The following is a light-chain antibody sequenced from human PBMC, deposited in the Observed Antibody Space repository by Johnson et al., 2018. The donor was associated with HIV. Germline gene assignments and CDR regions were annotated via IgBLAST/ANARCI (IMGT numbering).Light chain of an antibody. V-gene: IGLV1-44*01. J-gene: IGLJ1*01. Sequence: QSVLTQPPSVSAAPGQKVTISCSGSSSNIGSTSVSWYQQLPGTAPKLLIYRNNQRPSGVPDRFSGSKSGTSASLAISGLQAEDEADYYCAAWDDSLNGYVFGTGTKVTVL. CDR1: SSNIGSTS. CDR2: RNN. CDR3: AAWDDSLNGYV.